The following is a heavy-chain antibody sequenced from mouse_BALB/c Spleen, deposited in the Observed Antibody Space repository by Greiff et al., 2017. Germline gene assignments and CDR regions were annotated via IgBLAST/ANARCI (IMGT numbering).Heavy chain of an antibody. CDR2: IRLKSNNYAT. CDR1: GFTFSNYW. Sequence: EVKLVESGGGLVQPGGSMKLSCVASGFTFSNYWMNWVRQSPEKGLEWVAEIRLKSNNYATHYAESVKGRFTISRDDSKSSVYLQMNNLRAEDTGIYYCTCTPFAYWGQGTLVTVSA. J-gene: IGHJ3*01. CDR3: TCTPFAY. V-gene: IGHV6-6*02. D-gene: IGHD2-14*01.